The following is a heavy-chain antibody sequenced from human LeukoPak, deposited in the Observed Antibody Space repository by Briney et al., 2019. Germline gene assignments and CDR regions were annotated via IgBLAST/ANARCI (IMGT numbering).Heavy chain of an antibody. CDR1: GFIFNNYG. J-gene: IGHJ5*02. V-gene: IGHV3-23*01. D-gene: IGHD3-22*01. Sequence: GGSLRLSCAASGFIFNNYGLIWVRQAPGKGLEWVSAISNDGGGTNYADFVKGRFTIPRDNSKSTLFLQMNSLRAEDTALYYCAKGSSGYFVDLWGQGTLVTVSS. CDR3: AKGSSGYFVDL. CDR2: ISNDGGGT.